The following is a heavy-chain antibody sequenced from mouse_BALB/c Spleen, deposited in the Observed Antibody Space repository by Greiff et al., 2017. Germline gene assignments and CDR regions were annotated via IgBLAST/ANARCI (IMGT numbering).Heavy chain of an antibody. CDR2: IWAGGST. J-gene: IGHJ4*01. CDR3: AREVDGYPGGLLY. CDR1: GFSLTSYG. D-gene: IGHD2-3*01. Sequence: VQLVESGPGLVAPSQSLSITCTVSGFSLTSYGVHWVRQPPGKGLEWLGVIWAGGSTNYNSALMSRLSISKDNSKSQVVLKMNSLQTDDTAMYYSAREVDGYPGGLLYWGQGTSVTVSS. V-gene: IGHV2-9*02.